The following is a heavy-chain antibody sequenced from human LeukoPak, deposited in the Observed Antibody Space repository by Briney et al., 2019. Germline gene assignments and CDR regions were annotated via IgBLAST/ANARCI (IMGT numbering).Heavy chain of an antibody. CDR2: IWYDGSNK. CDR1: GFAFSSYG. J-gene: IGHJ1*01. D-gene: IGHD3-10*01. V-gene: IGHV3-33*01. CDR3: ARDAYGSGSYYTEYFQH. Sequence: GRSPRLSCAASGFAFSSYGMHWVRQAPGKGLEWVAVIWYDGSNKYYADSVKGRFTISRDNSKNTLYLQMNSLGAEDTAVYYCARDAYGSGSYYTEYFQHWGQGTLVTVSS.